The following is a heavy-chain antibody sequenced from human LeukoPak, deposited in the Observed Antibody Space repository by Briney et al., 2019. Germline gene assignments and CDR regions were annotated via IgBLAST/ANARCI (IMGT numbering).Heavy chain of an antibody. CDR1: RFTFSGYW. CDR3: AMKAVPRPRLHDAFDF. D-gene: IGHD5-24*01. CDR2: INPIGGDK. Sequence: GGSLRLSCAASRFTFSGYWMSWVRQAPGKGLEWVSNINPIGGDKYYVDSVKGRFTISRDNSKNTLYLQTNSLRADDTAVYYCAMKAVPRPRLHDAFDFWGQGTVVSVSS. J-gene: IGHJ3*01. V-gene: IGHV3-7*03.